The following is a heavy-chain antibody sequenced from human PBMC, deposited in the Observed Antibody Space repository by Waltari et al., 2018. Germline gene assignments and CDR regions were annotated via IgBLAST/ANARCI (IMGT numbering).Heavy chain of an antibody. Sequence: GKVLEWVAVRSYDGSNKYYADSVKGRFTISRDNSKNTLYLQMNSLRAEDTAVYYCARFGNSVYYYGMDVWGQGTTVTVSS. CDR2: RSYDGSNK. D-gene: IGHD4-4*01. CDR3: ARFGNSVYYYGMDV. J-gene: IGHJ6*02. V-gene: IGHV3-30-3*01.